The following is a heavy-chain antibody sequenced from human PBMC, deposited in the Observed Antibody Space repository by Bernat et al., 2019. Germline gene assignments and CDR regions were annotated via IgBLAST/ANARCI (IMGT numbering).Heavy chain of an antibody. Sequence: QVKLQESGPGLVKPSQTLSLTCTFSGGSISSGDYYWSWIRQPPGKGLEWIGYIYYIGSTYYNPSLKSLFTILVDTSKKHVSLKLISVTALYTAVYYCARDFLRRGHGMDVWGQGTTVTVSS. D-gene: IGHD2/OR15-2a*01. CDR1: GGSISSGDYY. CDR2: IYYIGST. V-gene: IGHV4-30-4*01. CDR3: ARDFLRRGHGMDV. J-gene: IGHJ6*02.